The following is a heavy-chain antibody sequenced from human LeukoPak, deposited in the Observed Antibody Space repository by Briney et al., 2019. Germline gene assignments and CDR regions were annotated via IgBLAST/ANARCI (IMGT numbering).Heavy chain of an antibody. V-gene: IGHV4-31*03. CDR2: IYYSGST. CDR1: GGSISSGGYY. D-gene: IGHD5-18*01. Sequence: SETLSLTCTVSGGSISSGGYYWSWLRQHPGKGLEWIGYIYYSGSTYYNPSLKSRVTISVDTSKNQFSLKLSSVTAADTAVYYCARDSPHSYGGDDAFDIWGQGTMVTVSS. CDR3: ARDSPHSYGGDDAFDI. J-gene: IGHJ3*02.